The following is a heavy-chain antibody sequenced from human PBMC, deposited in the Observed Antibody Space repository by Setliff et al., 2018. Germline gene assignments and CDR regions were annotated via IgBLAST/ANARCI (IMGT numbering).Heavy chain of an antibody. D-gene: IGHD3-3*01. CDR1: GGSVNDYY. CDR2: SYYLGAA. Sequence: PSETLSLTCTVSGGSVNDYYWSWIRRPPGKGLEWIGDSYYLGAAKYTPSLKGRVSISVDTAENQVSLKVNSVTAADTGVYYCARLNFWSGFWYFTLWGQGTPVTVPQ. J-gene: IGHJ4*02. V-gene: IGHV4-59*02. CDR3: ARLNFWSGFWYFTL.